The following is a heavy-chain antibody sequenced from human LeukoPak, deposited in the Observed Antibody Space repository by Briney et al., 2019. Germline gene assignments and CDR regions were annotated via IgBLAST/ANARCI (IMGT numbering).Heavy chain of an antibody. CDR1: GGSFSGYY. CDR2: IYYSGST. Sequence: SETLSLTCAVYGGSFSGYYWSWIRQPPGKGLEWIGSIYYSGSTYYNPSLKSRVTISVDTSKNQFSLKLSSVTTADTAVYYCASFQTYYYDSSGYYSFDYWGQGTLVTVSS. V-gene: IGHV4-34*01. D-gene: IGHD3-22*01. CDR3: ASFQTYYYDSSGYYSFDY. J-gene: IGHJ4*02.